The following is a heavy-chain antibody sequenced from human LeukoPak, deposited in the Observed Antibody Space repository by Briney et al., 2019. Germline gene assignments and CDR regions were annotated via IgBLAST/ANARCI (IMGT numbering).Heavy chain of an antibody. Sequence: GGSLRLSCAASGFTFSSYEMNWVRQAPGKGLEWVSSISSSSSYIYYADSVKGRFTISRDNAKNSLYLQMNSLRAEDTAVYYCAREGQRERRYCSGGSCSGDWFDPWGQGTLVTVSS. CDR3: AREGQRERRYCSGGSCSGDWFDP. CDR2: ISSSSSYI. J-gene: IGHJ5*02. D-gene: IGHD2-15*01. V-gene: IGHV3-21*01. CDR1: GFTFSSYE.